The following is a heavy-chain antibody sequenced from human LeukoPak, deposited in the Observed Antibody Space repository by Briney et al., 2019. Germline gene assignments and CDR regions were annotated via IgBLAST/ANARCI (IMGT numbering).Heavy chain of an antibody. CDR2: VRYDESEK. CDR3: ARERQLRATPFDY. D-gene: IGHD1-1*01. V-gene: IGHV3-30*02. J-gene: IGHJ4*02. Sequence: PGGSLRLSCAASGFRFSTYGMHWVRQAPGKGLEWVAFVRYDESEKYYMDSVKGRFIISRDNSKNTVYLQINSLRDEDTAVYYCARERQLRATPFDYWGQGSQVTVSS. CDR1: GFRFSTYG.